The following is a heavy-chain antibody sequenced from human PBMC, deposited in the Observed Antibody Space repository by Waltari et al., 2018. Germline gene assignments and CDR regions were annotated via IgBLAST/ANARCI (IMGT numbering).Heavy chain of an antibody. Sequence: EVQLVESGGGLIQPGGSLRLCCAASGFIVSRHYMSWVRQAPGRGLEWVSLIYSGGSTYYADSVKGRFTISRDNSKNTLYLQMDSLSVEDTAVYYCARWQQWPVRAFDYWGQGTLVTVSS. J-gene: IGHJ4*02. CDR1: GFIVSRHY. D-gene: IGHD6-19*01. CDR2: IYSGGST. CDR3: ARWQQWPVRAFDY. V-gene: IGHV3-53*01.